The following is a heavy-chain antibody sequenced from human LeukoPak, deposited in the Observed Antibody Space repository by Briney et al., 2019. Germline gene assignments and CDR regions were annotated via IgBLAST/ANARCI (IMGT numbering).Heavy chain of an antibody. V-gene: IGHV3-21*04. D-gene: IGHD1-1*01. Sequence: GGSLRLSCAASGFTFSSYSMNWVRQAPGKGLEWVSSISSSSSYIYHADSVKGRFTISRDNAKNSLYLQMNSLRAEDMALYYCAKGQLDMTFHAFDIWGQGTMVTVSS. CDR2: ISSSSSYI. CDR3: AKGQLDMTFHAFDI. J-gene: IGHJ3*02. CDR1: GFTFSSYS.